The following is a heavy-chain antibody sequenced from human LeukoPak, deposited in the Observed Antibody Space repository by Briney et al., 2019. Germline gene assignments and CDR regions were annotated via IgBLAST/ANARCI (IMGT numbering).Heavy chain of an antibody. CDR2: VSRSSSTI. D-gene: IGHD3-3*01. Sequence: PGGSLRLSCAASGFTFSNYSMNWVRQAPGKGLEWVSYVSRSSSTIYYADSVKGRFTISRDSAKNSLYLQMNSLRAEDTAVYYRAGINYDFWSGYYLGYWGQGTLVTVSS. CDR3: AGINYDFWSGYYLGY. J-gene: IGHJ4*02. V-gene: IGHV3-48*04. CDR1: GFTFSNYS.